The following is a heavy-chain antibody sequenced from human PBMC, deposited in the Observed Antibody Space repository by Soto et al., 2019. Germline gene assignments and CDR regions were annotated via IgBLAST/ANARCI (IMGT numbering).Heavy chain of an antibody. CDR2: IYYSGST. CDR3: ARNFWSGSRGDAFDI. J-gene: IGHJ3*02. V-gene: IGHV4-39*01. CDR1: GGSISSSSYY. Sequence: QLQLQESGPGLVKPSETLSLTCTVSGGSISSSSYYWGWIRQPPGKGLEWIGSIYYSGSTYYNPSLKSRVTISVDTSKNQFSLKLSSVTAADTAVYYCARNFWSGSRGDAFDIWGQGTMVTVSS. D-gene: IGHD3-3*01.